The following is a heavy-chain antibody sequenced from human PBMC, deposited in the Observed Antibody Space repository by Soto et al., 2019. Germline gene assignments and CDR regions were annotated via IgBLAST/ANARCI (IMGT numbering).Heavy chain of an antibody. V-gene: IGHV4-59*08. J-gene: IGHJ4*02. Sequence: SETLSLTCTVSDGSMISYYWSWIRQPPGRGLEWIGFIYYAGSTKYNPSLNSRVTISVDTSKNQFSLTVTSVTAADTAVYARRIVATETFDYWGQGTLVTVSS. CDR2: IYYAGST. CDR3: RIVATETFDY. D-gene: IGHD5-12*01. CDR1: DGSMISYY.